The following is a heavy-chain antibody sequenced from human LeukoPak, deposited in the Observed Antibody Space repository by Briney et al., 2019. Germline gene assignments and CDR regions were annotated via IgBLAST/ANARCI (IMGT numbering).Heavy chain of an antibody. CDR3: ARDIYDYYGSGSYFDY. V-gene: IGHV1-69*04. J-gene: IGHJ4*02. D-gene: IGHD3-10*01. CDR2: IIPILDIA. Sequence: SVKVSCKASGGTFNSFAISWVRQAPGQGLEWMGRIIPILDIADYAQKFQGRVTITADKSTSTAYMELSSLRSEDTAVYYCARDIYDYYGSGSYFDYWGQGTLVTVSS. CDR1: GGTFNSFA.